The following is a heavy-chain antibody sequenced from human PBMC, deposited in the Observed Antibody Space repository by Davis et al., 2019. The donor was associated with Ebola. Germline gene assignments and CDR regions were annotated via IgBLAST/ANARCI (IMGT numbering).Heavy chain of an antibody. CDR1: GGSFSGYY. J-gene: IGHJ4*02. Sequence: PSETLSLTCAVYGGSFSGYYWSWIRQPPGKGLEWIGEINHSGSTNYNPSLKSRVTISVDTSKNQFSLKLSSVTAADTAVYYCASDIYYWGQGTLVTVSS. D-gene: IGHD2-15*01. CDR2: INHSGST. V-gene: IGHV4-34*01. CDR3: ASDIYY.